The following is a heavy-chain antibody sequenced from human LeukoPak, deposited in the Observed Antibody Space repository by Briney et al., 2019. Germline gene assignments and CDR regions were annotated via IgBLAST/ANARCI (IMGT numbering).Heavy chain of an antibody. V-gene: IGHV4-39*01. Sequence: SDTLTLPCIVSGVSIRSDTYYWAWIRQPPGEVLEWIGNYHNGSSYYKPSLKSRVTISEDTSGNQFSLRVPSVTAADTDVYYCARLWYSCGLFFDYYMDVWGEGTTVTVSS. J-gene: IGHJ6*03. CDR3: ARLWYSCGLFFDYYMDV. D-gene: IGHD6-25*01. CDR1: GVSIRSDTYY. CDR2: YHNGSS.